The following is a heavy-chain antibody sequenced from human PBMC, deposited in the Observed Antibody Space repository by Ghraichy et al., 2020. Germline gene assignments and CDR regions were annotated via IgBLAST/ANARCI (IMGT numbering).Heavy chain of an antibody. V-gene: IGHV4-34*01. Sequence: SETLSLTCAVYGGSFSGYYWSWIRQPPGKGLEWIGEINHSGSTNYNPSLKSRVTISVDTSKNQFSLKLSSVTAADTAVYYCARGRVPNYYGLGSYYGRNYYFDYWGQGTLVTVSS. D-gene: IGHD3-10*01. CDR2: INHSGST. J-gene: IGHJ4*02. CDR1: GGSFSGYY. CDR3: ARGRVPNYYGLGSYYGRNYYFDY.